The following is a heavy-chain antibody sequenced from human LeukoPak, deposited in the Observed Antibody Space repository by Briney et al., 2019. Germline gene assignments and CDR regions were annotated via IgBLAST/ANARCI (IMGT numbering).Heavy chain of an antibody. Sequence: SETLSLTCTVSGGSLSTYYWSWIRQPPGKGLEWIGYIYYSGSTDYNPSLKSRVTISVDTPQNQFSLELSSVTAADTAVYHCARGGAYGSGSIYDYWGQGTLVTVSS. CDR2: IYYSGST. CDR1: GGSLSTYY. CDR3: ARGGAYGSGSIYDY. D-gene: IGHD3-10*01. J-gene: IGHJ4*02. V-gene: IGHV4-59*01.